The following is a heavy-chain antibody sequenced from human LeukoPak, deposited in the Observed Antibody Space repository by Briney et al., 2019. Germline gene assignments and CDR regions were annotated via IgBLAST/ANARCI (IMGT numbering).Heavy chain of an antibody. CDR3: ARDHAYAFDI. D-gene: IGHD2-2*01. V-gene: IGHV3-48*01. CDR1: GFTFSDYS. CDR2: IGSAI. J-gene: IGHJ3*02. Sequence: GGSLRLSCVASGFTFSDYSLNWVRQAPGKGLEWISYIGSAIYYADSVKGRFTISRDNAKNSLFPQMNSLRAEDTAVYYCARDHAYAFDIWGQGTLVTVSS.